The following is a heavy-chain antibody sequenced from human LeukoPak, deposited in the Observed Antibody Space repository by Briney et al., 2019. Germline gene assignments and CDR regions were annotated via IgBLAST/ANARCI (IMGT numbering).Heavy chain of an antibody. CDR2: IYSGGST. CDR1: GFTVSSNY. D-gene: IGHD6-19*01. V-gene: IGHV3-66*01. CDR3: ARGMSETHSSGWTAGPHSPAAPFDY. Sequence: GGSLRLSCAASGFTVSSNYMNWVRQAPGKGLEWVSVIYSGGSTYYADSVKGRFTISRDNSKNTLYLQMNSLRAEDTAVYYCARGMSETHSSGWTAGPHSPAAPFDYWGQGTLVTVSS. J-gene: IGHJ4*02.